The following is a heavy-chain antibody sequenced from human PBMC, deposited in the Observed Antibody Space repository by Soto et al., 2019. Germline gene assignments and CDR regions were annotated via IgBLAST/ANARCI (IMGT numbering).Heavy chain of an antibody. CDR1: GGTFSSYA. Sequence: AAVKGSCKASGGTFSSYAISWVRQAPGQGLEWMGGIIPIFGTANYAQKFQGRVTITADESTSTAYMELSSLRSEDTAVYYCARGVRTSVVAATNFVYWGQGTLGTFSS. D-gene: IGHD2-15*01. CDR3: ARGVRTSVVAATNFVY. V-gene: IGHV1-69*13. CDR2: IIPIFGTA. J-gene: IGHJ4*02.